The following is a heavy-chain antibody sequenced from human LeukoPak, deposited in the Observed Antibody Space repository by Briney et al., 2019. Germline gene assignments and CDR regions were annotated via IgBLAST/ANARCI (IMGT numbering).Heavy chain of an antibody. CDR2: ISWDGGST. Sequence: GGSLRLSCAASGFTFDDYAMHWVRQAPGKGLEWVSLISWDGGSTYYADSVKGRFTISRDNSKNSLYLQMNSLRAEDTALYYCAKSLIWSGYYGLFDYWGQGTLVTVSS. CDR3: AKSLIWSGYYGLFDY. CDR1: GFTFDDYA. V-gene: IGHV3-43D*03. D-gene: IGHD3-3*01. J-gene: IGHJ4*02.